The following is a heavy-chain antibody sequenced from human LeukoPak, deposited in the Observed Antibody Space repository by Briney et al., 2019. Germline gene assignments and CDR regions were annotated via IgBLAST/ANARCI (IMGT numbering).Heavy chain of an antibody. D-gene: IGHD6-13*01. CDR1: GYTFTSYD. CDR2: MNPNSGNT. J-gene: IGHJ6*03. Sequence: GASVKVSCKASGYTFTSYDINWVRQATGQGLEWMGWMNPNSGNTGYAQKFQGRVTMTRNTSISTAYMELSSLRSEDTAVYYCAIEALAGSTSPGYYYYYMDVWGKGTTVTVSS. V-gene: IGHV1-8*01. CDR3: AIEALAGSTSPGYYYYYMDV.